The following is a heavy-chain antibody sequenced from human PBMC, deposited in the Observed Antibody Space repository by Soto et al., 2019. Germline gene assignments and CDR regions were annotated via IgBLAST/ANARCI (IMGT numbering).Heavy chain of an antibody. D-gene: IGHD3-10*01. CDR1: GGTFNNYA. CDR2: IIPTFGTG. J-gene: IGHJ6*02. CDR3: AGFDRTLVRGGRSSPYEMDV. Sequence: QVLLVQSGPEVKKPGSSVKVSCKASGGTFNNYAINWVRQAPGKGLEWMGGIIPTFGTGSHAQKIQGRVTITADESTTTAYMELNSLRSEDTAIYYCAGFDRTLVRGGRSSPYEMDVWGQGTTVIVSS. V-gene: IGHV1-69*01.